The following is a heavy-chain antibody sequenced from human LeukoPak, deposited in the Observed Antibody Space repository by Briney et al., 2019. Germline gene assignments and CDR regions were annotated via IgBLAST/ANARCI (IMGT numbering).Heavy chain of an antibody. Sequence: PSETLSLTCAVYGGSFSGYYWSWIRQPPGKGLEWIGEINHSGSTNYNPSLKSRVTISVDTFKNQFSLKLSSVTAADTAVYYCARGRSNYYGMDVWGQGTTVTVSS. J-gene: IGHJ6*02. D-gene: IGHD1-26*01. CDR2: INHSGST. CDR3: ARGRSNYYGMDV. V-gene: IGHV4-34*01. CDR1: GGSFSGYY.